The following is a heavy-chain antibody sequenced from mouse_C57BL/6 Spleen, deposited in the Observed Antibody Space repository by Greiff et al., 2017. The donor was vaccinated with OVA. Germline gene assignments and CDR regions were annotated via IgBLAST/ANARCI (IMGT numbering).Heavy chain of an antibody. D-gene: IGHD2-5*01. V-gene: IGHV3-6*01. CDR3: ARGGYYSNDYAMDY. CDR1: GYSITSGYY. Sequence: DVQLQESGPGLVKPSQSLSLTCSVTGYSITSGYYWNWIRQFPGNKLEWMGYISYDGSNNYNPSLKNLISITRDTSKNQFFLKLHSVTTEDTATYYCARGGYYSNDYAMDYWGQGTSVTVSS. CDR2: ISYDGSN. J-gene: IGHJ4*01.